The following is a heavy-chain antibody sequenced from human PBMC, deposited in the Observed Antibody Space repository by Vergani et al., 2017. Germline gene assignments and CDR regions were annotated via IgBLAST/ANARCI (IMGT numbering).Heavy chain of an antibody. J-gene: IGHJ4*02. CDR1: GFTFSDHY. D-gene: IGHD3/OR15-3a*01. V-gene: IGHV3-72*01. CDR3: ARVKDWGSDY. CDR2: TRNKANSYTT. Sequence: EVQLVESGGGLVQPGGSLRLSCAASGFTFSDHYMDWVRQAPGKGLEWVGRTRNKANSYTTEYAASVKGRFTISRDDSKNSLYLQMNSLKTEDTAVYYCARVKDWGSDYWGQGTLVTVSS.